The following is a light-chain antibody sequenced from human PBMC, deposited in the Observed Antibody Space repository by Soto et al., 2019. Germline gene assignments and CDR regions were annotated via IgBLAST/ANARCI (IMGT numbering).Light chain of an antibody. CDR3: GTWDSSLSAGGG. CDR2: DNN. J-gene: IGLJ1*01. V-gene: IGLV1-51*01. Sequence: QSVLTQPPSVSAAPGQKVTISCSGSSSNIGNNYVSWYQQLPGTAPKLLIYDNNKRPSGIPDRFSGSKSGTSATLGITGLQTGDEADYYCGTWDSSLSAGGGFGTGTKVTVL. CDR1: SSNIGNNY.